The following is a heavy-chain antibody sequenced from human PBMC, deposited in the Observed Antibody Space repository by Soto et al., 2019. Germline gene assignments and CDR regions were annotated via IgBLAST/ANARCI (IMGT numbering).Heavy chain of an antibody. D-gene: IGHD6-13*01. CDR2: IYYSGST. CDR1: VGSISSGGYY. Sequence: QVQLQESGPGLVKPSQTLSLTCTVSVGSISSGGYYWSWIRQHPGKGLEWIGYIYYSGSTYYNPSLKSRVTISVDTSKNQFSLKLSSVTAADTAVYYCARDRAAGQSIDYWGQGTLVTVSS. V-gene: IGHV4-31*03. J-gene: IGHJ4*02. CDR3: ARDRAAGQSIDY.